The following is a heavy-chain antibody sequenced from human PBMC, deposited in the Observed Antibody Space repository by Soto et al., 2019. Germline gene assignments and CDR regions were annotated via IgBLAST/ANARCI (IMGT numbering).Heavy chain of an antibody. V-gene: IGHV4-39*01. CDR3: ARQGYYDSSGYYYPYYYGMDV. CDR2: IYYSGST. Sequence: SETLSLTCTVSGGSISSSSYYWGWIRQPPGKGREWIGSIYYSGSTYYSPSLKSRGTISVDTSKNQFSLKLSSVTAADAAVYYCARQGYYDSSGYYYPYYYGMDVWGQGTTVTVS. CDR1: GGSISSSSYY. J-gene: IGHJ6*02. D-gene: IGHD3-22*01.